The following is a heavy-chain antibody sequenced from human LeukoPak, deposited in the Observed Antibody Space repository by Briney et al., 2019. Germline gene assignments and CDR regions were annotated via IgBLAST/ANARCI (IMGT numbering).Heavy chain of an antibody. CDR1: GFSFNVYS. J-gene: IGHJ4*02. CDR3: ARVAVGMDHDY. V-gene: IGHV3-48*01. Sequence: GGSLRLSCGASGFSFNVYSMSWVRQAPGKGLEWIAYITSSGRTIHYADSVKGRFTISRDNAKDSLYLQMNSLRVEDTAVYYCARVAVGMDHDYWGQGTLGTVAS. CDR2: ITSSGRTI. D-gene: IGHD5-24*01.